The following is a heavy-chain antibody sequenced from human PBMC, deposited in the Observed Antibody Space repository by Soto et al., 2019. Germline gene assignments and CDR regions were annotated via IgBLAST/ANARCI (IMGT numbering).Heavy chain of an antibody. CDR2: IRSKANSYAT. CDR3: SEAAAGTVAFDI. CDR1: GFTFSGSA. V-gene: IGHV3-73*01. J-gene: IGHJ3*02. D-gene: IGHD6-13*01. Sequence: GGSLRLSCAASGFTFSGSAMHWVRQASGKGLEWVGRIRSKANSYATAYAASVKGRFTISRDDSKNTAYLQMNSLKTEATAVYYCSEAAAGTVAFDIWGQGTMVTVSS.